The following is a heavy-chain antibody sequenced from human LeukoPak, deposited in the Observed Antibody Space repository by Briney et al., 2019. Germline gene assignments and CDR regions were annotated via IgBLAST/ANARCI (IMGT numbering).Heavy chain of an antibody. V-gene: IGHV4-4*07. Sequence: SETLSLTCTVSGGSISSYYWSWIRQPAGKGLEWIGRIYTSGSTNYNPSLKSRVTMSVDTSKNQFSLTLRSVTAADTAVYYCAREGGVVPAASSYDYYYMDVWGKGTTVTVSS. J-gene: IGHJ6*03. CDR2: IYTSGST. CDR1: GGSISSYY. CDR3: AREGGVVPAASSYDYYYMDV. D-gene: IGHD2-2*01.